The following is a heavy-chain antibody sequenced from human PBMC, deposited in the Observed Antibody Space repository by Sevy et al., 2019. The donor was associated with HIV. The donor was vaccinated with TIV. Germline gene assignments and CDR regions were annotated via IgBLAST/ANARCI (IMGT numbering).Heavy chain of an antibody. Sequence: GGSLRLSCAASGFTFSNYGMHWVHQAPGRGLEWVAVIWFDGSNKLYADSVKGRFTISRDNSKNTVELQLNSLRAEDTAVYYCAKGMLITQYYFDYWGQGTLVTVSS. D-gene: IGHD3-16*01. CDR2: IWFDGSNK. V-gene: IGHV3-33*06. CDR1: GFTFSNYG. CDR3: AKGMLITQYYFDY. J-gene: IGHJ4*02.